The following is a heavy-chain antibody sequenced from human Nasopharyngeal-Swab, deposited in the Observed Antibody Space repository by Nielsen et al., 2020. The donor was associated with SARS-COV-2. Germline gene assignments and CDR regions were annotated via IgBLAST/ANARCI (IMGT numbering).Heavy chain of an antibody. J-gene: IGHJ4*02. CDR2: IDPSDSYT. V-gene: IGHV5-10-1*01. CDR1: GYTFTSYG. D-gene: IGHD1-7*01. CDR3: ARFSSGTIPSVDY. Sequence: KVSCKASGYTFTSYGISWVRQMPGKGLEWMGRIDPSDSYTNYSPSFQGHVTISADKSISTAYLQWSSLKASDTAMYYCARFSSGTIPSVDYWGQGTLVTVSS.